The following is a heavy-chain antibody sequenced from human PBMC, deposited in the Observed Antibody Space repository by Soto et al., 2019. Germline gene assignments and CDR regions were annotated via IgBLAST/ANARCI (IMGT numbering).Heavy chain of an antibody. CDR1: GFTFSSYA. CDR2: ISSNGGST. J-gene: IGHJ4*02. CDR3: ARGGRGYEFDY. Sequence: EGQLVESGGGLVQPGGSLRLSCAASGFTFSSYAMHWVRQAPGKGLEYVSAISSNGGSTYYANSVKGRFTISRDNSKNTLYLQMGSLRAEDMAVYYCARGGRGYEFDYWGQGTLVTVSS. V-gene: IGHV3-64*01. D-gene: IGHD5-12*01.